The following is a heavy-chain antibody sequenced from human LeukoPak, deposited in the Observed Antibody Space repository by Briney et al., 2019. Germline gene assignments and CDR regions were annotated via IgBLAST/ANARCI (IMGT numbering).Heavy chain of an antibody. CDR1: GFTFDDYG. CDR2: INWNGGST. CDR3: AREGLLRIAAAGSGGYYFDY. J-gene: IGHJ4*02. Sequence: PGGSLRLSCAASGFTFDDYGMSWVRQAPGKGLEWVSGINWNGGSTGYADSVKGRFTISRDNAKNSLYLQMNSLRAEDTALYYCAREGLLRIAAAGSGGYYFDYWGQGTLVTVSS. D-gene: IGHD6-13*01. V-gene: IGHV3-20*04.